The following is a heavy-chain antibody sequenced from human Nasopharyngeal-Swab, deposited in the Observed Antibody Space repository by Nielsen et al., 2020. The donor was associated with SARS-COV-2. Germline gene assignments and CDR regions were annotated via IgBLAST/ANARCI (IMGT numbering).Heavy chain of an antibody. CDR2: INPGGGSA. CDR1: GYTFTRYY. V-gene: IGHV1-46*01. D-gene: IGHD2-15*01. J-gene: IGHJ5*02. CDR3: ARGGDPRGVVAATDCFDP. Sequence: ASVKVSCKASGYTFTRYYIHCGRQAPGQGLEWMGIINPGGGSARYSQNFQGRVTMTRDTSTSTVYMELSSLRSEDTAVYYCARGGDPRGVVAATDCFDPWGQGTLVTVSS.